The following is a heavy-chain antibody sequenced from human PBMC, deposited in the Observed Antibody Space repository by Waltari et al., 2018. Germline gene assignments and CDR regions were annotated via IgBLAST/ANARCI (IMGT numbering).Heavy chain of an antibody. Sequence: QVQLQESGPGLLKPSETLSLTCTVSGGSINGFYWSWIRQTPEKGLEWIAYVSSSGSSGTNPSLRSRVTISADPSKNQISLKLSSVTAGDTAVYFCARHGVGQVVQDWGQGTLVTVSS. CDR1: GGSINGFY. V-gene: IGHV4-59*08. CDR3: ARHGVGQVVQD. J-gene: IGHJ1*01. CDR2: VSSSGSS. D-gene: IGHD1-26*01.